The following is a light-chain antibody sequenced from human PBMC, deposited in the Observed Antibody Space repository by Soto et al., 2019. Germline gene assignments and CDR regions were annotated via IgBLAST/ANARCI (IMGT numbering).Light chain of an antibody. V-gene: IGKV3-11*01. CDR3: QHPHN. CDR2: DAS. Sequence: EIVLTQSPATLSLSPGDRATLSCRASQSVSSDFAWYQHKPGQTPRLLIYDASNRATGIPARFSGTGSGTDFTPPISSLGPEDLSLFYVQHPHNFGPGTKVDFK. CDR1: QSVSSD. J-gene: IGKJ3*01.